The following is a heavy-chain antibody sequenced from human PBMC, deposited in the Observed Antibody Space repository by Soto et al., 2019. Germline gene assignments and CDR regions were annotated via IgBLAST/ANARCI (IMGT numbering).Heavy chain of an antibody. Sequence: QVQLEQSGAEVQKPGSSVKVSCKASGGTFSSSAFSWVRQAPGQGLEWMGGIMPVFPTPDYAQKFQDRVTITADASTSTTTTELSGLRSEDTAIYYCARDKDRLQLGGNYYYMLDVWGQGTTVIVSS. D-gene: IGHD5-12*01. CDR2: IMPVFPTP. CDR3: ARDKDRLQLGGNYYYMLDV. CDR1: GGTFSSSA. J-gene: IGHJ6*02. V-gene: IGHV1-69*12.